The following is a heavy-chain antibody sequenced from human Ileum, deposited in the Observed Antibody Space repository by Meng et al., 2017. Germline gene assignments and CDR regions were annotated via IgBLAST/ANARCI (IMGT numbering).Heavy chain of an antibody. D-gene: IGHD5-12*01. CDR1: GFTFSDQY. V-gene: IGHV3-72*01. CDR2: AGNKANSHPT. Sequence: GESLKIPCAASGFTFSDQYIDRVRQAPGKGLEWVGRAGNKANSHPTEYATSVKGRFIISRDDANYSLYLHMNSLKTEDTAVYYCTRGYSGIDIYAFDIWGRGTMVTVSS. J-gene: IGHJ3*02. CDR3: TRGYSGIDIYAFDI.